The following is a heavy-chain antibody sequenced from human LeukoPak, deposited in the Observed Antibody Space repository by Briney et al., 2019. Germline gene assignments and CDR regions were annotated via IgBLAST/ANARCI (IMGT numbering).Heavy chain of an antibody. CDR3: ARGPMARHAFDF. CDR1: GGSISGGNYY. CDR2: IYTTGYT. Sequence: PSETLSLTCSVSGGSISGGNYYWSWIRQPAGKGLEWIGRIYTTGYTNYNPSLKNRITISLDTSENRFSLKLTYVTAADTALYYCARGPMARHAFDFWGQGTMVTVSS. V-gene: IGHV4-61*02. J-gene: IGHJ3*01. D-gene: IGHD3-10*01.